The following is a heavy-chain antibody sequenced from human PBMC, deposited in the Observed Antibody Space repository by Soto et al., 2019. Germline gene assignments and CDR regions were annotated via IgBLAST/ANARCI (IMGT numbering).Heavy chain of an antibody. CDR3: ARPFAAQTVAGFDS. V-gene: IGHV4-39*01. Sequence: QLQLQESGPGLVKPSETLTLTCTVSGGSLSSGGYYWGWIRQPPGKGLEWIGSIPYSGNTYYNPSLKTRVTLSVDASKNEFSLELSSVTAADTAVYYCARPFAAQTVAGFDSWGQGTLVTVSS. CDR2: IPYSGNT. J-gene: IGHJ4*02. D-gene: IGHD6-19*01. CDR1: GGSLSSGGYY.